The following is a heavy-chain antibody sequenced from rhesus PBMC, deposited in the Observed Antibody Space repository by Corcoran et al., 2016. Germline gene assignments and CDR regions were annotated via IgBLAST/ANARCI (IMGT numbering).Heavy chain of an antibody. CDR3: GRVDCTSTACYFDN. Sequence: QVQLQESGPGLVKPSETLSLTCTVSGYSIRSGYYWGWIRQPPGKGLEWIGNIYGSGGKNYRHPDLKSRRTLSIDTSKNKCSLKLTSVTAADTAVDYCGRVDCTSTACYFDNWGQGVLVTVSS. CDR1: GYSIRSGYY. CDR2: IYGSGGKN. J-gene: IGHJ4*01. V-gene: IGHV4S14*01. D-gene: IGHD2-2*01.